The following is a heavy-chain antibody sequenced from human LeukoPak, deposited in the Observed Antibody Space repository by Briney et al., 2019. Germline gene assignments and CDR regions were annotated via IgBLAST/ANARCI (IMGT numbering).Heavy chain of an antibody. J-gene: IGHJ4*02. D-gene: IGHD6-13*01. CDR2: ISAGGSST. CDR3: AKEESPYGSSWYSY. V-gene: IGHV3-23*01. Sequence: PGGSLRLSCAASGFTFINCPMSWVRQAPGKGLEWISAISAGGSSTYYADSVKGRFTISRDNSRNTLYLQMNSLRAEDTAVYYCAKEESPYGSSWYSYWGQGTLVTVSS. CDR1: GFTFINCP.